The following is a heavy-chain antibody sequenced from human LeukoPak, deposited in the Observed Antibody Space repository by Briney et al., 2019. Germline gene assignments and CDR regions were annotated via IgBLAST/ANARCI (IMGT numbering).Heavy chain of an antibody. Sequence: ASVKVSCKASGYSFTSYYMHWVRQAPAQGLEWMGIINPNGGSTSYAQKSQGRVTMTREKSTSTVYMELSSLRSEDTAVYYCARASHYGLNDGYDYWGQGTLVSVSS. D-gene: IGHD4-17*01. CDR3: ARASHYGLNDGYDY. CDR2: INPNGGST. CDR1: GYSFTSYY. V-gene: IGHV1-46*01. J-gene: IGHJ4*02.